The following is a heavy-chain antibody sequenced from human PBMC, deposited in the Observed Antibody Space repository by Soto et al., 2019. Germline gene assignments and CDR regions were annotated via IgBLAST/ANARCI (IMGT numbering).Heavy chain of an antibody. CDR2: IYPGDSDT. D-gene: IGHD6-6*01. CDR1: GSSFTSHW. Sequence: GGSLKISCKGSGSSFTSHWVGWGRQMPGKGLEWMGIIYPGDSDTRYSTSFQGQVTISADKSISTAYLQWSSLKASDTAMYYCACPLGARRTYGMDVWGQGTTVTVSS. V-gene: IGHV5-51*01. J-gene: IGHJ6*02. CDR3: ACPLGARRTYGMDV.